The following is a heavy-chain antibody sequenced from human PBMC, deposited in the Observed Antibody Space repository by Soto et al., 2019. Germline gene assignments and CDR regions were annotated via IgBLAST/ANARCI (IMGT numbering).Heavy chain of an antibody. Sequence: ASVKVSCKASGGTFSSYTISWVRQAPGQGLEWMGRIIPILGIANYAQKFQGRVTITADKSTSTAYMELSSLRSEDTAVYYCATLPYCTNGVCPDYWGQGNLVTVSS. CDR1: GGTFSSYT. CDR2: IIPILGIA. J-gene: IGHJ4*02. V-gene: IGHV1-69*02. D-gene: IGHD2-8*01. CDR3: ATLPYCTNGVCPDY.